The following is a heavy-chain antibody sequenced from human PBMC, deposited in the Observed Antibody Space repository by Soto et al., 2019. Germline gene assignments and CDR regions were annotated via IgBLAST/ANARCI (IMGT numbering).Heavy chain of an antibody. CDR2: IYYSGNT. J-gene: IGHJ4*02. CDR1: YVSISSGGYY. CDR3: ARAPGDYYDSSGSLYFDY. V-gene: IGHV4-31*03. Sequence: SDTLSLTCTVSYVSISSGGYYWSWIRQHPGKGLEWIGYIYYSGNTYYNPSLKSRVAISVDTSKNQFSLKLSSVTAADTAVYYCARAPGDYYDSSGSLYFDYWGQGTLVTVS. D-gene: IGHD3-22*01.